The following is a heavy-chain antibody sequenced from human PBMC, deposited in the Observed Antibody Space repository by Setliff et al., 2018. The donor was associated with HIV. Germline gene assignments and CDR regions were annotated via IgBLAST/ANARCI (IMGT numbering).Heavy chain of an antibody. CDR2: TSAYNGNT. J-gene: IGHJ5*02. D-gene: IGHD4-17*01. CDR1: GYTFTDYY. V-gene: IGHV1-18*04. CDR3: TIDYGDYEGWFDP. Sequence: GASVKVSCKASGYTFTDYYIHWVRQAPGQGLEWMGWTSAYNGNTNYAQKLQGLVTMTTDTSTSTAYMELRSLRSDATAVYYCTIDYGDYEGWFDPWGQGTLVTVSS.